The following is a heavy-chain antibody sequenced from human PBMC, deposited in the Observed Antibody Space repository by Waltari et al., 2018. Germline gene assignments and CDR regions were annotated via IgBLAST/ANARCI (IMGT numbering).Heavy chain of an antibody. D-gene: IGHD7-27*01. Sequence: SGGGLVQPGGSLRLPCTASGATIDSNYMNWFRQAPGKGSAWISVIVAEGTTHLADSVRGRFVVSRDKSENTLYLQVNFVRADDSSVYYCTRGGHPNSWGQGTLVTVSS. CDR2: IVAEGTT. CDR3: TRGGHPNS. J-gene: IGHJ1*01. CDR1: GATIDSNY. V-gene: IGHV3-66*02.